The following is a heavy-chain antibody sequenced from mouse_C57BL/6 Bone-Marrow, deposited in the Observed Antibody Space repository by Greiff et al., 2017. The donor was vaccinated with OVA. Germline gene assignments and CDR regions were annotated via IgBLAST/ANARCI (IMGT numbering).Heavy chain of an antibody. Sequence: QVQLQQPGAELVRPGTSVKLSCKASGYTFTSYWMHWVKQRPGQGLEWIGVIDPSDSYTNYNQKFKGKATLTVDTSSTTAYMQLISLTSEDSAVYYCARSGTLLLHPWFAYWGQGTLVTVSA. D-gene: IGHD1-2*01. CDR3: ARSGTLLLHPWFAY. J-gene: IGHJ3*01. V-gene: IGHV1-59*01. CDR2: IDPSDSYT. CDR1: GYTFTSYW.